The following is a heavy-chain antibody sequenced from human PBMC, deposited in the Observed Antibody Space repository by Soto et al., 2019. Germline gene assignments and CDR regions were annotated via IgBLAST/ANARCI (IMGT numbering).Heavy chain of an antibody. Sequence: EVQLLESGGGLVQPGGSLRLSCAASGFTLSRHAISWVRQAPGKGLEWVSTIGGSGGTYYADSVKGRFTISRDNSKNTLFLQMNSLRAEDTAVYYCAKRVVRGEVYYYFYMDVWGKGTTVTVSS. V-gene: IGHV3-23*01. D-gene: IGHD3-10*01. CDR2: IGGSGGT. CDR1: GFTLSRHA. CDR3: AKRVVRGEVYYYFYMDV. J-gene: IGHJ6*03.